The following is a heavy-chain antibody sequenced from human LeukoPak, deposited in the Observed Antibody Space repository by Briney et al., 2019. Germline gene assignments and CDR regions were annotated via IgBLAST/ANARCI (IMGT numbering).Heavy chain of an antibody. D-gene: IGHD1-26*01. CDR2: IYPGDSDT. CDR3: ARHGSGNPLMSYYYYGMDV. CDR1: GYSFTSYW. V-gene: IGHV5-51*01. J-gene: IGHJ6*02. Sequence: GESLKISCKGSGYSFTSYWIGWVRQMPGKGLEWMGIIYPGDSDTRYSPSFQGQVTISADKSISTAYLQWSSLKASDTAMYYCARHGSGNPLMSYYYYGMDVWGQGTTVTVSS.